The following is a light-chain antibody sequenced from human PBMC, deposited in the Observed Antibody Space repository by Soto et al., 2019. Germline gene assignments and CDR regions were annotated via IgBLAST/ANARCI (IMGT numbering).Light chain of an antibody. J-gene: IGLJ3*02. CDR3: ATWDASLSGRV. CDR1: SSNIGGYY. V-gene: IGLV1-47*03. Sequence: QSVLTQPPSASGTPGQRVTISCSGSSSNIGGYYVYWYQQLPGTAPKLLIHRNNQRPSGVPDRFSGSKSGTSASLAISGLWSEDEADYYCATWDASLSGRVFGGGTKLTVL. CDR2: RNN.